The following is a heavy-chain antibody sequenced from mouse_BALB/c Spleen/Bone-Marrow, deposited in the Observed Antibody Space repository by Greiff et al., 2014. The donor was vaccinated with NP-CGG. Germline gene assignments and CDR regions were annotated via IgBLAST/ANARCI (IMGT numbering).Heavy chain of an antibody. J-gene: IGHJ2*01. CDR2: ISYSGST. D-gene: IGHD2-4*01. V-gene: IGHV3-2*02. Sequence: EVQLQQSGPGLVKPSQSLSLTCTVTGYSITSDYAWNWIRQFPGNKLEWMGYISYSGSTSYNPSLKSRISITRDTSKNQFFLQLNSVTNEDTATYYCARYDYDGVDYRGQGTTLTVSS. CDR1: GYSITSDYA. CDR3: ARYDYDGVDY.